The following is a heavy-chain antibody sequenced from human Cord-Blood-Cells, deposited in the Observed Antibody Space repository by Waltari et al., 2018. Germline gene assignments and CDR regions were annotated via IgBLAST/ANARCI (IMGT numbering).Heavy chain of an antibody. Sequence: QVQLQQWGAGLLKPSETLSLTCAVYGGSFSGYYWSWIRQPPGKGLEWIGEINHSGTTNNSPSLKSRVTISVDTSKNQFSLKLSSVTAADTAVYYCARGGGSYYNWFDPWGQGTLVTVSS. CDR1: GGSFSGYY. V-gene: IGHV4-34*01. J-gene: IGHJ5*02. CDR3: ARGGGSYYNWFDP. CDR2: INHSGTT. D-gene: IGHD1-26*01.